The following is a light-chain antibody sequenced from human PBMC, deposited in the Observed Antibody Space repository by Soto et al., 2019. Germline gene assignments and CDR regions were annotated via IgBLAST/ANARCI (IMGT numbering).Light chain of an antibody. V-gene: IGKV1-5*01. CDR1: QSISTW. Sequence: DIQMTQTPSTLSASVGDRVTITCRASQSISTWLAWYQQKPGKAPKLLICDASSLESGVPSRFSGSGSGTEFTLTISSLQPDDFATYYCQQYGSYLIAFGQGTRLEIK. CDR3: QQYGSYLIA. J-gene: IGKJ5*01. CDR2: DAS.